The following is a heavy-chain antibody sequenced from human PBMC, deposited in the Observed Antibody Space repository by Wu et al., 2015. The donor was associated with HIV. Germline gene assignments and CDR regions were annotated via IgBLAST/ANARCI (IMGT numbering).Heavy chain of an antibody. V-gene: IGHV1-46*01. CDR2: INPSGAYT. CDR3: ARGFFYGSGSYPCYFDY. CDR1: GYTFTTYY. Sequence: QVQLVQSGAEMKKPGASVNISCKASGYTFTTYYIHWVRQAPGEGPEWMGIINPSGAYTNYALKFQGRVTMTTDTSTSTVYMELGSLRSEDTAVYYCARGFFYGSGSYPCYFDYWGQGTLVTVSS. D-gene: IGHD3-10*01. J-gene: IGHJ4*02.